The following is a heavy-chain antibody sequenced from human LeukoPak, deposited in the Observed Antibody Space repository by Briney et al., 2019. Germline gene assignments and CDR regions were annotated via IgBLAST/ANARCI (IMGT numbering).Heavy chain of an antibody. CDR1: GFTFSDNY. J-gene: IGHJ4*02. CDR2: ISGNGGVI. V-gene: IGHV3-11*04. D-gene: IGHD1-1*01. Sequence: PGGSLRLSCAATGFTFSDNYMTWVRQAPGKGLEWLSYISGNGGVIQYADSVKGRFTISRDNAKNLLYLQMDSLRVEDTAIYYCARDPRTVRIWGQGTLVTVSS. CDR3: ARDPRTVRI.